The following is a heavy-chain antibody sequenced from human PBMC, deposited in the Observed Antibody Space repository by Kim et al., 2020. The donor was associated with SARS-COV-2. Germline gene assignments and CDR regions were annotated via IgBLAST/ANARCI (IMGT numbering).Heavy chain of an antibody. D-gene: IGHD4-4*01. CDR3: ARELKIDPSSPRQYDALDL. J-gene: IGHJ3*01. CDR2: IKSDGSSK. V-gene: IGHV3-74*01. Sequence: GGSLRLSCAASEFTFSNYWMHWVRQMPGQGLEWVSRIKSDGSSKDYADSVKGRFRITRDNAWNKMYLEMNGLRVEDTAVYYCARELKIDPSSPRQYDALDLWGQENMVPVPS. CDR1: EFTFSNYW.